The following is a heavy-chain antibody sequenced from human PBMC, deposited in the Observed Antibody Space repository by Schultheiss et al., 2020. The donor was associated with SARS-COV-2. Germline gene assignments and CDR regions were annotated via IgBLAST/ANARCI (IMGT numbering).Heavy chain of an antibody. CDR1: GFTFSSYA. CDR3: AKDPMWDYYDSSGYNSSPPLDY. CDR2: ISGSGGST. V-gene: IGHV3-23*01. Sequence: GGSLRLSCAASGFTFSSYAMSWVRQAPGKGLEWVSAISGSGGSTYYADSVKGRFTISRDNSKNTLYLQMNSLRAEDTAVYYCAKDPMWDYYDSSGYNSSPPLDYWGQGTLVTVSS. J-gene: IGHJ4*02. D-gene: IGHD3-22*01.